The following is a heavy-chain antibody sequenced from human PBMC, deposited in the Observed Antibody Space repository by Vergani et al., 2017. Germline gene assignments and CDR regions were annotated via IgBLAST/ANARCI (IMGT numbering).Heavy chain of an antibody. CDR3: AGDSSSWQRADY. J-gene: IGHJ4*02. V-gene: IGHV4-59*01. CDR2: IYYSRST. D-gene: IGHD6-13*01. Sequence: QVRLRESGPGLVKPSETLSLICTVSGVSITTYYWSWVRPPPGKGLEWVGYIYYSRSTTYNPPLKSRLTTSVDTSMNQFSLRLSSVAAADTALYYCAGDSSSWQRADYWGQGTLVTVSS. CDR1: GVSITTYY.